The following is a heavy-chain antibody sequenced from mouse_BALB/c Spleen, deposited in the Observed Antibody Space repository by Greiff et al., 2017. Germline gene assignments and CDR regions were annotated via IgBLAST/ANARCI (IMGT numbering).Heavy chain of an antibody. CDR3: ERHTYYCNYLDSMDY. CDR1: GFTFSSYY. CDR2: IHSNGGST. Sequence: EVQRVESGGGLVKLGGSLKLSCAASGFTFSSYYMSWVRQTPEKRLELVAAIHSNGGSTYYPDTVKGRFTISRDNAKNTLYLQMSSLKSEDTALYYCERHTYYCNYLDSMDYWGQGTSVTVSS. V-gene: IGHV5-6-2*01. J-gene: IGHJ4*01. D-gene: IGHD2-10*01.